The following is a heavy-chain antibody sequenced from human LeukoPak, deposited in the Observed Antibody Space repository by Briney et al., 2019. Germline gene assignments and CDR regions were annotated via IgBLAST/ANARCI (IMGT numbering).Heavy chain of an antibody. D-gene: IGHD3-10*01. CDR2: IYTSGITNYNT. J-gene: IGHJ4*02. Sequence: SETLSLTCTVSGGSFSSYYWSWIRQPAEKGLEWIGRIYTSGITNYNTNYNPSLSSRVTMSVDTSKNQFSLKLNSATAADTAVYFCARAIWYGSGTTAFDYWGPGTLVTVSS. V-gene: IGHV4-4*07. CDR3: ARAIWYGSGTTAFDY. CDR1: GGSFSSYY.